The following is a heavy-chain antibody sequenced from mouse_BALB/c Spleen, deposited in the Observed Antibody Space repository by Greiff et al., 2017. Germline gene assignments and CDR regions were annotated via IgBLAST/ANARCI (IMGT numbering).Heavy chain of an antibody. CDR1: GFTFSSYY. D-gene: IGHD1-2*01. J-gene: IGHJ1*01. CDR2: INSNGGST. CDR3: ARHGRLDWYFDV. Sequence: EVKLMESGGGLVKLGGSLKLSCAASGFTFSSYYMSWVRQTPEKRLELVAAINSNGGSTYYPDTVKGRFTISRDNAKNTLYLQMSSLKSEDTALYYCARHGRLDWYFDVWGAGTTVTVSS. V-gene: IGHV5-6-2*01.